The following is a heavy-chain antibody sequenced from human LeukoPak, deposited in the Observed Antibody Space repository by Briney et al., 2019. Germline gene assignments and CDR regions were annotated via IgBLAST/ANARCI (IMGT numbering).Heavy chain of an antibody. D-gene: IGHD3-3*01. CDR2: ISGSGGST. CDR3: AKGSAGANYDFWSGYSLRPSHFDC. J-gene: IGHJ4*02. CDR1: GFTFSSYA. V-gene: IGHV3-23*01. Sequence: GGSLRLSCAASGFTFSSYAMSWVRQAPGKGLEWVSAISGSGGSTYYADSVKGRFTISRDNSKNTLYLQMNSLRAEDTAVYYCAKGSAGANYDFWSGYSLRPSHFDCWGQGTLVTVSS.